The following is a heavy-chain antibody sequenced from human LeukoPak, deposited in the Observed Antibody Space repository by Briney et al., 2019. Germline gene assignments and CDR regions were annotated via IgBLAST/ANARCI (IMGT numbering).Heavy chain of an antibody. CDR3: VRDQFYAFDV. CDR1: GFTFTSYT. V-gene: IGHV3-48*02. CDR2: IRTSGGVV. Sequence: GGSLSLSCAAPGFTFTSYTMNWVRKAPGKGLEWISYIRTSGGVVSYTDSVRGRFTISTGSAKNSLYLQMNSLRDDDTAVYYCVRDQFYAFDVWGQGTMVTVSS. J-gene: IGHJ3*01.